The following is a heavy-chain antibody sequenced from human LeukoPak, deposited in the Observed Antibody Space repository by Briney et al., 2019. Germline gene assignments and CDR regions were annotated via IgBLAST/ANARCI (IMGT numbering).Heavy chain of an antibody. CDR3: ARILQPYCSGGSCYQAFDI. Sequence: GTSLRLSCATSGFTFRSHAMHWVRQSPGKGLEWVAQIWYDGSNKYYADSVKGRFTISGDNAKNSLYLQMNSLRAEDTAVYYCARILQPYCSGGSCYQAFDIWGQGTMVTVSS. V-gene: IGHV3-33*01. CDR1: GFTFRSHA. J-gene: IGHJ3*02. D-gene: IGHD2-15*01. CDR2: IWYDGSNK.